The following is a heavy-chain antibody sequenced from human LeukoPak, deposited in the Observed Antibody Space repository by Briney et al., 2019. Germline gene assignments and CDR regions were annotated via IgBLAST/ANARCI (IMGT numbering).Heavy chain of an antibody. CDR3: ARVDIVVVVAARAFDI. V-gene: IGHV4-59*10. CDR2: IYTSGST. Sequence: PSETLSLTCAVYGGSFSGYYWSWIRQPAGKGLEWIGRIYTSGSTNYNPSLKSRVTMSVDTSKNQFSLKLSSVTAADTAVYYCARVDIVVVVAARAFDIWGQGTMVTVSS. CDR1: GGSFSGYY. D-gene: IGHD2-15*01. J-gene: IGHJ3*02.